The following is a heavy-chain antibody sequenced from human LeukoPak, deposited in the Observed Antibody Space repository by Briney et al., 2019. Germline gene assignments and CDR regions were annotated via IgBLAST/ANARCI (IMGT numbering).Heavy chain of an antibody. D-gene: IGHD2-2*01. J-gene: IGHJ4*02. Sequence: GGSLRLSCAASGFTFSSYAMSWVRQAPGKGLEWVSGISGSSGGTYYADSVKGRFTISRDNSKNTLYLHMSSLRAEDTAVYYCARFTISTPTADYFDYWGQGTLVTVSS. CDR3: ARFTISTPTADYFDY. CDR2: ISGSSGGT. V-gene: IGHV3-23*01. CDR1: GFTFSSYA.